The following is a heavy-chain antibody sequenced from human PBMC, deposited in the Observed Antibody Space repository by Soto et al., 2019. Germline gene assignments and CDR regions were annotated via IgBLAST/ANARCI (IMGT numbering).Heavy chain of an antibody. V-gene: IGHV3-11*01. J-gene: IGHJ4*02. Sequence: QVQLVESGGGLVKPGGSLRLSCVASGFTFSDYYMSWIRQAPGKGLEGISYISRGGNTIHYADSVKGRFTISRDNAKNSLYLQMNSLGAEDTAVYYCARHSPPAAGPLDYWCQGTLGTVAS. D-gene: IGHD6-13*01. CDR3: ARHSPPAAGPLDY. CDR2: ISRGGNTI. CDR1: GFTFSDYY.